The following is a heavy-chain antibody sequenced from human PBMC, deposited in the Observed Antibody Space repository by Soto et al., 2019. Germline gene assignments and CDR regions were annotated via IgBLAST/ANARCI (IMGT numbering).Heavy chain of an antibody. V-gene: IGHV4-34*01. CDR3: ARAGVATVTYSFHS. J-gene: IGHJ5*01. D-gene: IGHD5-12*01. CDR2: INHSGST. CDR1: GGNSVDHG. Sequence: SVTWSVEGGNSVDHGWSWISKKQGKGLEWIGEINHSGSTNYNPSLKSRVTISVDTSKNQFSLKLSSVTAADTAVYYCARAGVATVTYSFHSWCHGLLVSV.